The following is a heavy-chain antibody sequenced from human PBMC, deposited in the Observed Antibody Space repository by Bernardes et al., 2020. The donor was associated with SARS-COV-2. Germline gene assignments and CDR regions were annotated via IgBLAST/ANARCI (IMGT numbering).Heavy chain of an antibody. CDR3: ARVREDYGVWIAFDI. V-gene: IGHV1-69*13. CDR2: IIRIFGRT. CDR1: GGTVRSGD. J-gene: IGHJ3*02. Sequence: SVKVSCKASGGTVRSGDINWVRQAPGQGLEWMGGIIRIFGRTKYAEKFQDRVTINADETTSTAYMVLSSLRSEDTAVYYCARVREDYGVWIAFDIWGQGTMVIVSS. D-gene: IGHD4-17*01.